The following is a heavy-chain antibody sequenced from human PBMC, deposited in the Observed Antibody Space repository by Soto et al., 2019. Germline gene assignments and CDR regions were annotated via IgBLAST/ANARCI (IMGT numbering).Heavy chain of an antibody. Sequence: GESLKISCAASGFTFSSYGMHWVRQAPGKGLEWVAVISYDGSNKYYADSVKGRFTISRDNSKNTLYLQMNSLRAEDTAVYYCAKTWNDYYDSSGYLSWGQGTLVTVSS. V-gene: IGHV3-30*18. CDR1: GFTFSSYG. CDR3: AKTWNDYYDSSGYLS. D-gene: IGHD3-22*01. CDR2: ISYDGSNK. J-gene: IGHJ5*02.